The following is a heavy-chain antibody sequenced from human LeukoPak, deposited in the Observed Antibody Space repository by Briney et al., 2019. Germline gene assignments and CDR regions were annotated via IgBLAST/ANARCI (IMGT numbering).Heavy chain of an antibody. CDR3: AKDWGETYYGSGSFFDY. V-gene: IGHV3-30*18. J-gene: IGHJ4*02. CDR2: ILLDGSNK. CDR1: GFTFSSYG. D-gene: IGHD3-10*01. Sequence: GGSVSLLCAPSGFTFSSYGMQWVRQAPGKGLGWEAVILLDGSNKYHADSVKGRYTISRDNSKNTLYLQMKSLRAEDTAVYYCAKDWGETYYGSGSFFDYWGQGTLVTVSS.